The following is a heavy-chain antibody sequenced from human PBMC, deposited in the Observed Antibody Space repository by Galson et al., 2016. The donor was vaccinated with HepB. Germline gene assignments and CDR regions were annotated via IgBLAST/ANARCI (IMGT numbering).Heavy chain of an antibody. D-gene: IGHD6-19*01. V-gene: IGHV4-4*02. CDR1: GVSITSGHW. CDR3: ARSSGWYAVDR. Sequence: SETLSLTCAVSGVSITSGHWWGWVRQSPGKGLQWIGDIDRNGGTNYNPSLESRVIISLDNSKNEVSLTLNSVTAADTAVYYCARSSGWYAVDRWGQGSLVTVSS. CDR2: IDRNGGT. J-gene: IGHJ5*02.